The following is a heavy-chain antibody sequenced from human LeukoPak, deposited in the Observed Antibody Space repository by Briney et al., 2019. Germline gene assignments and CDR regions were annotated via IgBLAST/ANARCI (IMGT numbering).Heavy chain of an antibody. CDR2: ISYDGSNK. CDR3: ARGTDDYGHYGEGY. V-gene: IGHV3-30*04. J-gene: IGHJ4*02. Sequence: GGSLRLSCAASGFTFSSYAMHWVRQAPGKGLEWVAVISYDGSNKYYADSVKGRFTISRDNSKNTLYLQMNSLRAEDTAVYYCARGTDDYGHYGEGYWGQGTLVTVSS. D-gene: IGHD4-17*01. CDR1: GFTFSSYA.